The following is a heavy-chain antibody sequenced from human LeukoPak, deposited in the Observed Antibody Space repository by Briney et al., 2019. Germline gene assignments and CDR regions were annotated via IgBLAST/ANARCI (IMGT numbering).Heavy chain of an antibody. CDR2: INPNSAST. Sequence: ASVKASCKTSGYTFTDYDVHWVRQAPGQGLQWMGWINPNSASTNYAQRLQGRVTFTRDTSLSIAYMELSSLTSEDAAVYFCARGDFGETNTAFDVSGQGTLVAVSS. J-gene: IGHJ3*01. CDR1: GYTFTDYD. V-gene: IGHV1-8*03. D-gene: IGHD4-17*01. CDR3: ARGDFGETNTAFDV.